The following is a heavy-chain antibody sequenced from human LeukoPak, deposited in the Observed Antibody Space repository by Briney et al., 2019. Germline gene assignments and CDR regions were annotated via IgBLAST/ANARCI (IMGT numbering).Heavy chain of an antibody. Sequence: ASVKVSCKVSGNALTELSVHWVRQAPGIGLEWIGGFDPEDGETVHAQNFQGRVTMTEDTSTDTAYLELSSLRSEDTAVYYCATDRGYCNSTRCHVINFYYGMDVWGQGTTVTVSS. CDR2: FDPEDGET. V-gene: IGHV1-24*01. D-gene: IGHD2-2*01. J-gene: IGHJ6*02. CDR3: ATDRGYCNSTRCHVINFYYGMDV. CDR1: GNALTELS.